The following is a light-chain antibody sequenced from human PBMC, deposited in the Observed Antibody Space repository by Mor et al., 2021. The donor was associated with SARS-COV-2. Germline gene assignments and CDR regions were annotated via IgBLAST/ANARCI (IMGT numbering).Light chain of an antibody. J-gene: IGLJ2*01. CDR3: YSTPDKRPV. Sequence: ARITCSGEVLSNKYGRWFQQKPGQAPVLVIFKDTERPSGIPERFSGSSSGTTLTLIISGAQFEDEADYYCYSTPDKRPVFGGGTRLTVL. V-gene: IGLV3-27*01. CDR1: VLSNKY. CDR2: KDT.